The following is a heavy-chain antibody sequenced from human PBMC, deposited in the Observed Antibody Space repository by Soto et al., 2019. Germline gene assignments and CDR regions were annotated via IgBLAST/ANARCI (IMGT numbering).Heavy chain of an antibody. D-gene: IGHD3-10*01. V-gene: IGHV3-30*18. CDR1: GFTFSSYG. CDR3: AKDLRDYYGSGSYYYYYGMDV. J-gene: IGHJ6*02. Sequence: QVQLVESGGGVVQPGRSLRLSCAASGFTFSSYGMHWVRQAPGKGLEWVAVISYDGSNNYYADSVKGRFTISRDNSKNTLYLQMNSLRAEDTAVYYCAKDLRDYYGSGSYYYYYGMDVWGQGTTVTVSS. CDR2: ISYDGSNN.